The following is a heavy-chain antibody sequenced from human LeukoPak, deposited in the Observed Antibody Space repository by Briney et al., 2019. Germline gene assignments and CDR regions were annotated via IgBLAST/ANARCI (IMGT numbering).Heavy chain of an antibody. CDR2: IYTSGST. D-gene: IGHD6-19*01. CDR1: GGSISSYY. CDR3: ARDQGIAVAGDWYFDL. J-gene: IGHJ2*01. Sequence: SETLSLTCTVSGGSISSYYWSWIRQPAGKGLEWIARIYTSGSTNYNPSLKSRVTMSVDTSKNQFSLKLSSVTAADTAVYYCARDQGIAVAGDWYFDLWGRGTLVTVSS. V-gene: IGHV4-4*07.